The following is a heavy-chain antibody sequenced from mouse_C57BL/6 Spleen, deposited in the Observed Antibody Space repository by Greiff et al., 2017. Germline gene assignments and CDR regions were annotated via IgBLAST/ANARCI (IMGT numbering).Heavy chain of an antibody. CDR1: GYSFTDYN. CDR2: INPNYGTT. D-gene: IGHD2-4*01. CDR3: ARSYDYDGYAMDY. J-gene: IGHJ4*01. Sequence: EVQLQESGPELVKPGASVKISCKASGYSFTDYNMNWVKQSNGRSLEWIRVINPNYGTTSYNQKFKGKATLTVDQSSSTAYLQLNSLTSEDSAVYYCARSYDYDGYAMDYWGQGTSVTVSS. V-gene: IGHV1-39*01.